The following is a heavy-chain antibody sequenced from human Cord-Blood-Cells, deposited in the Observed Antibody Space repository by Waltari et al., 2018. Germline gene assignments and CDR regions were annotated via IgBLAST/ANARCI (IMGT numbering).Heavy chain of an antibody. J-gene: IGHJ3*02. Sequence: QVQLQQWGAGLLKPSETLSLTCAVYGGSFSGYYWSWIRQPPGKGLEWIGEMNQRGSTNDNPSLKSRVTISVDTSKNQFSLKLSSVTAADTAVYYCARGGSSSSLAFDIWGQGTMVTVSS. CDR1: GGSFSGYY. D-gene: IGHD6-6*01. V-gene: IGHV4-34*01. CDR3: ARGGSSSSLAFDI. CDR2: MNQRGST.